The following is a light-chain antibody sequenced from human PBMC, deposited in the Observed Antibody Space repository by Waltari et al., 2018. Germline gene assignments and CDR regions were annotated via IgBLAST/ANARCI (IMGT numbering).Light chain of an antibody. CDR2: DVS. CDR1: SSDVGGYNH. Sequence: QSALTQPRSVAGSPGQSVTLSCTGTSSDVGGYNHVPWYQQHPGKAPKLMIYDVSKRPSGVPDRFSGSKSGNTASLTISGLQAEDEADYYCCSYAGSYVVFGGGTKLTVL. CDR3: CSYAGSYVV. J-gene: IGLJ2*01. V-gene: IGLV2-11*01.